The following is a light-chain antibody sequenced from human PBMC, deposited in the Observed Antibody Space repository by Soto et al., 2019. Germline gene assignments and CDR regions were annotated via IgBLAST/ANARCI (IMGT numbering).Light chain of an antibody. CDR2: GAS. Sequence: IVLTQSPATLSVSSGERATLSCMASQSVSSHLAWSQQKPGQAPRLLVHGASTRATGIPARFSGSGSGTEFTLTISGLQSEDFSVYYWQQRSNWPLTWTFGQGTKVYIK. V-gene: IGKV3-15*01. CDR1: QSVSSH. CDR3: QQRSNWPLTWT. J-gene: IGKJ1*01.